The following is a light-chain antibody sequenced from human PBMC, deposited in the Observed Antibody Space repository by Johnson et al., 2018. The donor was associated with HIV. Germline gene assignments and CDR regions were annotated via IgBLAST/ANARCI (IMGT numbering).Light chain of an antibody. V-gene: IGLV1-51*02. CDR3: GTWERSLSAGGV. CDR1: SSNIGDNY. J-gene: IGLJ1*01. CDR2: ENT. Sequence: QSVLTQPPSVSAAPGQKVTISCSGSSSNIGDNYVSWYQQLPGTAPKLLIYENTKRPSGIPDRFSGSKSGTSATLGITGLQTGDEGDYYCGTWERSLSAGGVFGTGTKVTVL.